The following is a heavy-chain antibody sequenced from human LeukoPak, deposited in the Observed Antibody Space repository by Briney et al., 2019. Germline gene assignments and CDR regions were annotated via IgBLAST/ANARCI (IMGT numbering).Heavy chain of an antibody. CDR2: IYWDDDK. V-gene: IGHV2-5*02. CDR1: GFSLSTSGVG. D-gene: IGHD2-21*02. J-gene: IGHJ3*01. CDR3: ARGYCGGDCFSVNYDGSGPGGSFDV. Sequence: SGPTLVKPTQTLTLTCTFSGFSLSTSGVGVGWIRQPPGKALEWLALIYWDDDKRYSPSLKSRLAIMKDTSNNQVVLTMTNMDPVDTATYYCARGYCGGDCFSVNYDGSGPGGSFDVWGQGTMVTVSS.